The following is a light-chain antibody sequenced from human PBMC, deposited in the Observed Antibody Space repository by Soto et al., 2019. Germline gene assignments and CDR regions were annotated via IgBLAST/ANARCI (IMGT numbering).Light chain of an antibody. J-gene: IGLJ1*01. CDR3: SSYAGTYTYV. CDR1: SSDVGAYDF. V-gene: IGLV2-11*01. Sequence: QSVLTQPRSVSGSPGQSLTISCTGTSSDVGAYDFVSWYQQHPGKAPKLMISDVTKRPSGVPDRFSGSKSGNTASLTISGLQAEDEAAYYCSSYAGTYTYVFGTGTKLTVL. CDR2: DVT.